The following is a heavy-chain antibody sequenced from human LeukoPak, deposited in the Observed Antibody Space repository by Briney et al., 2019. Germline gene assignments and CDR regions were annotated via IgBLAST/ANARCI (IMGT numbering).Heavy chain of an antibody. V-gene: IGHV4-39*07. Sequence: SETLSLTCTVSGSSISSSSYYWGWIRQPPGKGLEWIGTIYYSGSTYYNPSLKSRVTISVDTSKNQFSLKLSSVTAADTAVYYCANYCTDGVCPPWGQGTLVTVSS. D-gene: IGHD2-8*01. CDR2: IYYSGST. J-gene: IGHJ5*02. CDR1: GSSISSSSYY. CDR3: ANYCTDGVCPP.